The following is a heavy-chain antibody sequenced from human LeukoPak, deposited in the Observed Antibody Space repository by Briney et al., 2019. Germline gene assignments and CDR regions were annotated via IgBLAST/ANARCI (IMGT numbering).Heavy chain of an antibody. CDR1: GGTFSSYA. Sequence: ASVKVSCKASGGTFSSYAISWVRQAPGQGLEWMGGIIPIFGTANYAQKFQGRVTITRDTSASTAYMELSSLRSEDTAVYYCARDYYDSSGYCFDYWGQGTLVTVSS. CDR3: ARDYYDSSGYCFDY. CDR2: IIPIFGTA. J-gene: IGHJ4*02. D-gene: IGHD3-22*01. V-gene: IGHV1-69*05.